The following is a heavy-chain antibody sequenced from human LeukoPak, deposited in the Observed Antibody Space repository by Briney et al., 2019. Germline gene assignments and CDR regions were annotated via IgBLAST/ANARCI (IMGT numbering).Heavy chain of an antibody. V-gene: IGHV3-21*05. CDR2: ISSSSSYT. J-gene: IGHJ4*02. CDR1: GFTFSSYS. CDR3: TTPRREIAVAGGDY. D-gene: IGHD6-19*01. Sequence: GGSLRLSCAASGFTFSSYSMNWVRQAPGKGLEWVSYISSSSSYTNYADSVKGRFTISRDNAKKSLYLQMNSLKTEDTAVYYCTTPRREIAVAGGDYWGQGTLVTVSS.